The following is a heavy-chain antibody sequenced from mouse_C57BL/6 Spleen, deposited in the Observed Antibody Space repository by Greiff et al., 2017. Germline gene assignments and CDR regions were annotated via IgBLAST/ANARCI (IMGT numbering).Heavy chain of an antibody. D-gene: IGHD2-12*01. Sequence: QVQLKQSGPELVKPGASVKISCKASGYSFTSYYIHWVKQRPGQGLEWIGWIYPGSGNTKYNEKFKGKATLTADTSSSTAYMQLSSLTSEDYSVDYCARELYDCYYWGQGTTLTVSS. V-gene: IGHV1-66*01. CDR2: IYPGSGNT. J-gene: IGHJ2*01. CDR1: GYSFTSYY. CDR3: ARELYDCYY.